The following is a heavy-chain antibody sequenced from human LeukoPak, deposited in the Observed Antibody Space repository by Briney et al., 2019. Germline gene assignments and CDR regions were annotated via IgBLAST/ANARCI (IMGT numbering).Heavy chain of an antibody. D-gene: IGHD3-22*01. V-gene: IGHV3-33*06. CDR3: AKLYDSSDFDY. CDR2: IWYDGSNK. CDR1: GFTFSSYG. J-gene: IGHJ4*02. Sequence: GSLRLSCAASGFTFSSYGMHWVRQAPGKGLEWVAVIWYDGSNKYYADSVKGRFTISRDNSKNTLYLQMNSLRAEDTAVYYCAKLYDSSDFDYWGQGTLVTVSS.